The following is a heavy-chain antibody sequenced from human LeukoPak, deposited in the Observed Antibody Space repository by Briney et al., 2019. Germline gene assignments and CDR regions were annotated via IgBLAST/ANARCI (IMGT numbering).Heavy chain of an antibody. V-gene: IGHV3-48*03. CDR3: ARVRFESYCGGDCESTRWYYYYMDV. D-gene: IGHD2-21*02. CDR1: GFIFSNYE. Sequence: PGGSLRLSCAASGFIFSNYEMNWVRQAPGKGLEWISYINSGGTPIYYADSVKGRFTISRDNAKNTLYLQMDSLRAEDTAVYYCARVRFESYCGGDCESTRWYYYYMDVWGKGTTVTISS. CDR2: INSGGTPI. J-gene: IGHJ6*03.